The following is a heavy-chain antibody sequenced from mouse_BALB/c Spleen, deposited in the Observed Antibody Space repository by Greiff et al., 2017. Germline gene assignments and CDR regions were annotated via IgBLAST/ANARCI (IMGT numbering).Heavy chain of an antibody. Sequence: EVKVVESGGGLVQPGGSRKLSCAASGFTFSSFGMHWVRQAPEKGLEWVAYISSGSSTIYYADTVKGRFTISRDNPKNTLFLQMTSLRSEDTAMYYCARSSRWLPYYFDYWGQGTTLTVSS. J-gene: IGHJ2*01. CDR2: ISSGSSTI. V-gene: IGHV5-17*02. CDR3: ARSSRWLPYYFDY. CDR1: GFTFSSFG. D-gene: IGHD2-3*01.